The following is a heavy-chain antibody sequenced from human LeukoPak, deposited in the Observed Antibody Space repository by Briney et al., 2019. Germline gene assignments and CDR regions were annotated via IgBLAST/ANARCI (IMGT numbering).Heavy chain of an antibody. J-gene: IGHJ4*02. CDR2: MNPNSGNT. CDR1: GYTFTSYD. D-gene: IGHD3-10*01. Sequence: ASVKVSCKASGYTFTSYDINWVRQSTGQGLEWMGWMNPNSGNTGYAQKFQGRVTMTRNTSISTAYMELRSLRSDDTAVYYCARDFVGELTFDYWGQGTLVTVSS. V-gene: IGHV1-8*01. CDR3: ARDFVGELTFDY.